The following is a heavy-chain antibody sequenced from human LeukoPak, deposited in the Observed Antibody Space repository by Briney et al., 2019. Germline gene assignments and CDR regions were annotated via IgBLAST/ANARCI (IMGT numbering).Heavy chain of an antibody. CDR1: GFTFSSYG. CDR2: ISYDGSNK. D-gene: IGHD6-19*01. J-gene: IGHJ4*02. CDR3: AKDPQAAAVAGPDY. Sequence: GGSLRLSCAASGFTFSSYGMHWVRQAPGKGLEWVAVISYDGSNKYYADSVKGRFTISRDNSKNTLYLQMNSLRAEDTAVYYCAKDPQAAAVAGPDYWGQGTLVTVSS. V-gene: IGHV3-30*18.